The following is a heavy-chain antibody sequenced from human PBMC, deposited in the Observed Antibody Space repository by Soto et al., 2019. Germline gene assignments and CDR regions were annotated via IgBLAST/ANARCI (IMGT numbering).Heavy chain of an antibody. CDR2: INAGNGNT. J-gene: IGHJ3*02. V-gene: IGHV1-3*01. D-gene: IGHD6-13*01. Sequence: AASVKVSCKASGYTFTSYAMHWVRQAPGQRLEWMGWINAGNGNTKYSQKFQGRVTITRDTSASTAYMELSSLRSEDTAVYYCARPGGIAAASGAFDIWGQGTMVTVSS. CDR3: ARPGGIAAASGAFDI. CDR1: GYTFTSYA.